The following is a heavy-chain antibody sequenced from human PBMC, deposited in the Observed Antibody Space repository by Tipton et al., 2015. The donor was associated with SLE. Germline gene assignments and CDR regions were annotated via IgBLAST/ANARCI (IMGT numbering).Heavy chain of an antibody. CDR3: ARIYSSSTSCYGSGVDV. D-gene: IGHD2-2*01. J-gene: IGHJ6*02. CDR2: IWYDGSNK. Sequence: SLRLSCAASGFTFSSYGMHWVRQAPGKGLEWVAVIWYDGSNKYYADSVKGLFTISRDNSKNTLNLQMTSLRAEDTAVYYCARIYSSSTSCYGSGVDVWGRGTTVTGSS. CDR1: GFTFSSYG. V-gene: IGHV3-33*01.